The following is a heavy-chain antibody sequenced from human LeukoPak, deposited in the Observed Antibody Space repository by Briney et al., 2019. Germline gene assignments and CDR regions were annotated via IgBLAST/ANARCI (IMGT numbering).Heavy chain of an antibody. Sequence: ASVKVSCKASGYTFTSYYMHWVRQAPGQGLEWMGIINPSGGSTSYAEKFQGRVTMTRDTSTSTVYMELSSLRSEDTAVYYCAREVYCSSTSCPDDAFDIWGQGTMVTVSS. D-gene: IGHD2-2*01. CDR2: INPSGGST. CDR3: AREVYCSSTSCPDDAFDI. CDR1: GYTFTSYY. J-gene: IGHJ3*02. V-gene: IGHV1-46*01.